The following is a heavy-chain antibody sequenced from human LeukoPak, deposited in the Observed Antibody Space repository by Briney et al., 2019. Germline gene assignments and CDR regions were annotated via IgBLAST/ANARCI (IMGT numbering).Heavy chain of an antibody. D-gene: IGHD1-26*01. CDR1: GFTFSSYS. CDR2: ISGSGGST. Sequence: GGSLRLSCAASGFTFSSYSMNWVRQAPGKGLEWVSAISGSGGSTYYADSVKGRFTISRDNSKNTLYLQVNSLRAEDTAVYYCAKNDVVGAREMDYWGQGTLVTVSS. J-gene: IGHJ4*02. CDR3: AKNDVVGAREMDY. V-gene: IGHV3-23*01.